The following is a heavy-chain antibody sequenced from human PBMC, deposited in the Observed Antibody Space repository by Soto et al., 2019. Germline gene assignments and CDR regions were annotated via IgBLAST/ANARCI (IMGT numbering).Heavy chain of an antibody. CDR2: INPDSGGT. V-gene: IGHV1-2*02. CDR1: GYTFTDYY. Sequence: GASVKVSCKASGYTFTDYYMHWVRQAPGQGLEWMGWINPDSGGTNYAQKFQGRVTMTRDTSISTAYMELSRLRSDDTAVYYCAKKSVERDRFDPWGQGTLVTVSS. D-gene: IGHD2-21*01. J-gene: IGHJ5*02. CDR3: AKKSVERDRFDP.